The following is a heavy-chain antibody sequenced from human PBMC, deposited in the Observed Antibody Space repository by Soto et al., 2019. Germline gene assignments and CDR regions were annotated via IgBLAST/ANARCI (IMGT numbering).Heavy chain of an antibody. CDR2: INAGNGNT. J-gene: IGHJ6*02. D-gene: IGHD3-9*01. Sequence: GASVKVSCKASGYTFTSYAMHWVRQAPGQRLEWMGWINAGNGNTKYSQKFQGRVTITRDTSASTAYMELSSLRSEDTAVYYCARFPRYYDILTGHYYYYVMDVWGQGTTVTVSS. CDR1: GYTFTSYA. V-gene: IGHV1-3*01. CDR3: ARFPRYYDILTGHYYYYVMDV.